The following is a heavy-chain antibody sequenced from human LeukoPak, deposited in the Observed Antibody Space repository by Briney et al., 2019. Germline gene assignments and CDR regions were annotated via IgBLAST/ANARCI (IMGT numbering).Heavy chain of an antibody. CDR3: ARDRISENSSAYYYGDFDY. V-gene: IGHV1-46*01. Sequence: ASVKVSCKASGYTFTSYYMHWVRQAPGQGLEWMGIINPSGGSTSYAQKLQRRVNMSRHTSTSRVYMELSSLRSEDTAVYYCARDRISENSSAYYYGDFDYWRQGTLVTVSS. J-gene: IGHJ4*02. CDR2: INPSGGST. D-gene: IGHD3-22*01. CDR1: GYTFTSYY.